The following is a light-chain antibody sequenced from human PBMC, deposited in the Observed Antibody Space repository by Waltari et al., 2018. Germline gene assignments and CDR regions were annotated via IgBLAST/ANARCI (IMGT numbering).Light chain of an antibody. J-gene: IGKJ1*01. CDR1: QSVSRT. Sequence: EIVLTQSPGTLSLLPGESDNVSCRASQSVSRTLAWYQQKPGQAPKLLIYGASVRATGIPDRFTGSGSGTDFSLTISSLEPEDFAIYFCQHYVRLPATFGQGTKVEIK. CDR3: QHYVRLPAT. CDR2: GAS. V-gene: IGKV3-20*01.